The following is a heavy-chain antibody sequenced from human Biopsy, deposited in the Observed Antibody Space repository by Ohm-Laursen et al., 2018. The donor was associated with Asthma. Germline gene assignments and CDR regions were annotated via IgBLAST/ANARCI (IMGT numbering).Heavy chain of an antibody. V-gene: IGHV3-7*01. CDR3: ARTFHFWSPYHAEHYQL. Sequence: SLRLSCAASGFTFSDYWMSWVRQVPGKGLEWVANIKHDGSGKNHVDSLKGRFTISRDNAKNSLYLQMNSLRAEDTAAYYCARTFHFWSPYHAEHYQLWGQGTLVTVSS. CDR1: GFTFSDYW. J-gene: IGHJ1*01. D-gene: IGHD3-3*02. CDR2: IKHDGSGK.